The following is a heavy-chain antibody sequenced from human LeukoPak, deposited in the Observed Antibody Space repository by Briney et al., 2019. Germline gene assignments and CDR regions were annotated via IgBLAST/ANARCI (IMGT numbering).Heavy chain of an antibody. J-gene: IGHJ4*02. CDR2: ISSSSSSYI. CDR1: GFTFSSYS. D-gene: IGHD3-22*01. Sequence: GGSLRLSCAASGFTFSSYSMNWVRQAPGKGLEWASSISSSSSSYIYYADSVKGRFTISRDNAKNSLYLQMNSLRAEDTAVYYCARAGNYDSSGYYSDYWGQGTLVTVSS. CDR3: ARAGNYDSSGYYSDY. V-gene: IGHV3-21*01.